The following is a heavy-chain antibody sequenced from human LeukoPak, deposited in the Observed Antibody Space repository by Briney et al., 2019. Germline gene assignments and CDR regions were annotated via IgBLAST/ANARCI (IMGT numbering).Heavy chain of an antibody. Sequence: PGGSLRLSCEASGFTFSSYAIRWVRQAPGTGLEWVSSIPGSGGATYYADSVKGRFSISRDNAKNSLYLQMNSLRAEDTAVYYCARRHSPNYFDYWGQGTLVTVSS. V-gene: IGHV3-23*01. J-gene: IGHJ4*02. CDR1: GFTFSSYA. CDR2: IPGSGGAT. CDR3: ARRHSPNYFDY.